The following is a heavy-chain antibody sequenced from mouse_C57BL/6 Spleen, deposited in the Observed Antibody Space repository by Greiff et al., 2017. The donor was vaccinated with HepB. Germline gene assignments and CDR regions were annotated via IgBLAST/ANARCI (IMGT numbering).Heavy chain of an antibody. D-gene: IGHD1-1*01. J-gene: IGHJ3*01. V-gene: IGHV1-7*01. CDR3: ASPYGSSYVGCAY. Sequence: QVHVKQSGAELAKPGASVKLSCKASGYTFTSYWMHWVKQRPGQGLEWIGYINPSSGYTKYNQKFKDKATLTADKSSSTAYMQLSSLTYEDSAVYYCASPYGSSYVGCAYWGQGTRVTVSA. CDR1: GYTFTSYW. CDR2: INPSSGYT.